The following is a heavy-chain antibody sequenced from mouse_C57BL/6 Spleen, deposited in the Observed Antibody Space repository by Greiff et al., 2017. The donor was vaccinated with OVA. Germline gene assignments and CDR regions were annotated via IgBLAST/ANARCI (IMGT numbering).Heavy chain of an antibody. CDR2: IDPEDGDT. J-gene: IGHJ2*01. V-gene: IGHV14-1*01. CDR1: GFNIKDYY. CDR3: TTTDYYGSSLYYFDY. Sequence: EVQGVESGAELVRPGASVKLPCTASGFNIKDYYMHWVKQRPEQGLEWIGRIDPEDGDTEYAPKFQGKATMTADTSSNTAYLQLSSLTSEDTAVYYCTTTDYYGSSLYYFDYWGQGTTLTVSS. D-gene: IGHD1-1*01.